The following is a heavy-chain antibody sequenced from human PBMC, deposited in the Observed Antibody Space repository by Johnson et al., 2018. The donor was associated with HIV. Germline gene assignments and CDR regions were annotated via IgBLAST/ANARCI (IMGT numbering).Heavy chain of an antibody. CDR2: IKQDGSEK. Sequence: VQLVESGGGLVQPGGSLRLSCAASGFTFSSYWMSWVRQAPGKGLEWVANIKQDGSEKYYVDAVKGRFTISRDNAQNSLYLQMNSLRAEDTAVYYCERELEFGDLRKNDAFDIWGQGTMGTVSS. CDR3: ERELEFGDLRKNDAFDI. V-gene: IGHV3-7*05. J-gene: IGHJ3*02. CDR1: GFTFSSYW. D-gene: IGHD4-17*01.